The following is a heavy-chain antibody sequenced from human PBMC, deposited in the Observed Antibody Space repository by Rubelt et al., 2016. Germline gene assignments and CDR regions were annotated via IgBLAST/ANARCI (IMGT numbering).Heavy chain of an antibody. CDR3: ARGLAYCGGDCYPLST. Sequence: GLEWVSVIYSGGSTYYADSVKGRFTISRDNSKNTLYLQMNSLRAEDTAVYYCARGLAYCGGDCYPLSTWGQGTLVTVSS. D-gene: IGHD2-21*02. V-gene: IGHV3-66*01. J-gene: IGHJ5*02. CDR2: IYSGGST.